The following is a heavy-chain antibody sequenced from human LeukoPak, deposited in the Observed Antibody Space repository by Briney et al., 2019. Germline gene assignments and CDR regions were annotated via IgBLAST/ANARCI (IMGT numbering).Heavy chain of an antibody. Sequence: GGSLRLSCAASGFTFSSYAMSWVRQAPGKGLEWVSAISGSGGSTYYADSVKGRFTISRDNSKNTLYLQMNSLRAEDTAVYYCARVGSGSYYNDWFDPWGQGTLVTVSS. CDR3: ARVGSGSYYNDWFDP. CDR1: GFTFSSYA. V-gene: IGHV3-23*01. J-gene: IGHJ5*02. CDR2: ISGSGGST. D-gene: IGHD3-10*01.